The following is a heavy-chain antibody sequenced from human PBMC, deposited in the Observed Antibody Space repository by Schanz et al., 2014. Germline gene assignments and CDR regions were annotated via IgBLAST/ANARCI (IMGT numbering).Heavy chain of an antibody. V-gene: IGHV3-21*04. CDR2: ISSSSMYI. D-gene: IGHD6-13*01. J-gene: IGHJ4*02. Sequence: EVQLVESGGGLVKPGGSLRLSCAASGFSFSTYGMTWVRQAPGKGLEWVSSISSSSMYIYQADSMRGRFTTSRDNGKKSMYLQMNSLRAEDTAVYYCARLDSSSWYPRYWGQGTLVTVSS. CDR3: ARLDSSSWYPRY. CDR1: GFSFSTYG.